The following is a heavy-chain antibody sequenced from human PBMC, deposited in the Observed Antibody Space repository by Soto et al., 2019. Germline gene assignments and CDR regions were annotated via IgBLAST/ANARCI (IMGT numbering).Heavy chain of an antibody. CDR3: ARSEDSSGYYLSYFDY. CDR2: IIPIFGTA. Sequence: SVKVSCKASGGTFSSYAISWVRQAPGQGLEWMGGIIPIFGTANYAQKFQGRVTITADESTSTAYMELSSLRSEDTAVYYCARSEDSSGYYLSYFDYWGQGTLVTVSS. V-gene: IGHV1-69*13. D-gene: IGHD3-22*01. CDR1: GGTFSSYA. J-gene: IGHJ4*02.